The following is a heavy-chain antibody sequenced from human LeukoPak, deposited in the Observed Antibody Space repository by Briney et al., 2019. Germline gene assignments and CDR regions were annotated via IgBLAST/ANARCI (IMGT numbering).Heavy chain of an antibody. J-gene: IGHJ4*02. CDR3: ARHFAYSSSSYFDY. V-gene: IGHV4-59*08. CDR1: GCSGSSFY. Sequence: KPSETLSRKSSGSGCSGSSFYWGWIPQGPGKGREGSGYVYYPGSTNYNPSLKSRVTMFEDKSKNQFSLRLYSVTVADTAVYYCARHFAYSSSSYFDYWGQGSLVTVSS. CDR2: VYYPGST. D-gene: IGHD6-6*01.